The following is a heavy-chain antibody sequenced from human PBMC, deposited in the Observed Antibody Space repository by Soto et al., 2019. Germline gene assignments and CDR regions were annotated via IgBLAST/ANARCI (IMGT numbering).Heavy chain of an antibody. CDR1: GFTFSSYS. CDR2: ISSSSSYI. Sequence: GGSLRRSCAASGFTFSSYSMNWVRQAPGKGLEWVSSISSSSSYIYYADSVKGRFTISRDNAKNSLYLQMNSLRAEDTAVYYCARDRLTGNYYYGMDVWGQGTTVTVSS. D-gene: IGHD7-27*01. V-gene: IGHV3-21*01. J-gene: IGHJ6*02. CDR3: ARDRLTGNYYYGMDV.